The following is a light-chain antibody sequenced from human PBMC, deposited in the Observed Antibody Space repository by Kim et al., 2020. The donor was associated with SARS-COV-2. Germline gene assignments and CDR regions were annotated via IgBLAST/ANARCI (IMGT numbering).Light chain of an antibody. J-gene: IGLJ3*02. Sequence: APGKTARITCGGNNIGSKSVHWYQQKPGQAPVLVIYYDSDRHSGIPERFSGSNSGNTATLTISRVEAGDEADDYCQVWDSSSDHRVFGGGTQLTVL. CDR2: YDS. CDR3: QVWDSSSDHRV. V-gene: IGLV3-21*04. CDR1: NIGSKS.